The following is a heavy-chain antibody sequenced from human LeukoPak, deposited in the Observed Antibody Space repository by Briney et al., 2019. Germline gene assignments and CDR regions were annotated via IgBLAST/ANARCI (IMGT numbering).Heavy chain of an antibody. V-gene: IGHV3-23*01. J-gene: IGHJ4*02. CDR3: AKDILAVAGPGGFDY. Sequence: GGSLRLSCAASGFTFGDYAMSWVRQAPGKGLEWVSAISGSDTGTYYADSVRGRFTISRDNAKNSLYLQMNSLRAEDTALYYCAKDILAVAGPGGFDYWGQGTLVTVSS. CDR2: ISGSDTGT. CDR1: GFTFGDYA. D-gene: IGHD6-19*01.